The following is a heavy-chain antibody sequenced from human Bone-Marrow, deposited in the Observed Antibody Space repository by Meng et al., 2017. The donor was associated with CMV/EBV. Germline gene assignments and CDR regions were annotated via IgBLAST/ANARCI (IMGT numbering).Heavy chain of an antibody. Sequence: TGYYMHWVRQAPGQGREWMGWINPNSGGTNYAQKFQGRVTMTRDTSISTAYMELSRLRSDDTAVYYCARRSRATIFGVVTRKEWFDPWGQGTLVTVSS. CDR2: INPNSGGT. CDR3: ARRSRATIFGVVTRKEWFDP. V-gene: IGHV1-2*02. J-gene: IGHJ5*02. CDR1: TGYY. D-gene: IGHD3-3*01.